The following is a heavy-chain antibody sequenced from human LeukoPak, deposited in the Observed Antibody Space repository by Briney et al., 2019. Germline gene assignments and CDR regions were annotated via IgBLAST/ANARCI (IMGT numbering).Heavy chain of an antibody. CDR3: TKTFYSDSTFDY. CDR2: IKSQNAGGTA. D-gene: IGHD4-11*01. CDR1: GFTFSTAW. J-gene: IGHJ4*02. V-gene: IGHV3-15*01. Sequence: GGSLRLSCVASGFTFSTAWMAWLRQAPGKGLEWVARIKSQNAGGTADYAAPVKGRFTISRDDSKNTLFLQMNSQKTEDTAVYYCTKTFYSDSTFDYWGQGTLVTVSS.